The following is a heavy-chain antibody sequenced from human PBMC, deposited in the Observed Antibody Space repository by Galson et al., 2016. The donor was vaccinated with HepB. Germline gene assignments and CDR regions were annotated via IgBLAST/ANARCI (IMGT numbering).Heavy chain of an antibody. CDR2: IRSRANSYAT. J-gene: IGHJ4*02. V-gene: IGHV3-73*01. CDR3: TRKGYGGNSGEDY. CDR1: GFSFSDSA. Sequence: CAASGFSFSDSAMHWVRQASGKGLEWVGRIRSRANSYATTYAASVIGRFTISRDDSKNTVFLQMNSLKTEDTAVYYCTRKGYGGNSGEDYWGQGTLVTVSS. D-gene: IGHD4-23*01.